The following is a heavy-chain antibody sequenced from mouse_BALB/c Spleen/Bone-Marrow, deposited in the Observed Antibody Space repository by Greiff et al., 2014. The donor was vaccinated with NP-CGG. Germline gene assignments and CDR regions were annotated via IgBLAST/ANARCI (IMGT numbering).Heavy chain of an antibody. CDR1: GYTFTSYV. D-gene: IGHD1-2*01. CDR3: ARRQFITTAAWFAY. Sequence: VQLKHSGPELVKPGASVKMSCKASGYTFTSYVMHWVKQKPGQGLEWIGYINPYNDGTKYNEKFKGKATLTSDKSSSTAYMELSSLTSEDSAVYYCARRQFITTAAWFAYWGQGTLVTVSA. V-gene: IGHV1-14*01. CDR2: INPYNDGT. J-gene: IGHJ3*01.